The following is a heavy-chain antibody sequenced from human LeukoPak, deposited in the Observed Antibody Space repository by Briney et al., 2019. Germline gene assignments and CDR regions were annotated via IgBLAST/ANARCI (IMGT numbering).Heavy chain of an antibody. Sequence: PSETLSLTCTVSGGSISSSSYFWGWIRQPPGKGLEWIGSIYYSGGTSYSPSLKSRVTMSVDTSKNQFSLKLSSVTAADTAVYYCASTIKTYCGGDCYNLDEPWGQGTLVTVSS. V-gene: IGHV4-39*01. D-gene: IGHD2-21*02. CDR2: IYYSGGT. J-gene: IGHJ5*02. CDR1: GGSISSSSYF. CDR3: ASTIKTYCGGDCYNLDEP.